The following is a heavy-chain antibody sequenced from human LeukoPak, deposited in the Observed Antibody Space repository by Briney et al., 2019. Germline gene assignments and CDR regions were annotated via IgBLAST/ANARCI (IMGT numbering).Heavy chain of an antibody. Sequence: SETLSLTCTVSGGSISSGGYYWSWIRQHPGKGLEWIGYIYYSGSTYYNPSLKSRVTISVDTSKTQFSLKLSSVTAADTAVYYCARALSMRGPADYWGQGTLVTVSS. J-gene: IGHJ4*02. V-gene: IGHV4-31*03. CDR2: IYYSGST. D-gene: IGHD3-16*01. CDR1: GGSISSGGYY. CDR3: ARALSMRGPADY.